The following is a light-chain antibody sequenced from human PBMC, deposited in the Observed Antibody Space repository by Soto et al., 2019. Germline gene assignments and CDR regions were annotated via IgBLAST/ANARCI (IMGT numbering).Light chain of an antibody. CDR1: SSDIGGYDY. J-gene: IGLJ1*01. Sequence: QSALTQPASVSGSPGQSITISCTGSSSDIGGYDYVSWYQQYPGKAPKLMIYDVSNRPSGVSNRFSGSKSGNTASLTISGLQADDEAYYYCSSFTSSTTRVFGTGTKLTVL. CDR3: SSFTSSTTRV. CDR2: DVS. V-gene: IGLV2-14*03.